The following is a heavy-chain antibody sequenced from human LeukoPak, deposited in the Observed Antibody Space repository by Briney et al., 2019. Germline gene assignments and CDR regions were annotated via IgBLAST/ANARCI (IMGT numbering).Heavy chain of an antibody. V-gene: IGHV3-30*18. CDR3: AKDPIAAFDYFDY. D-gene: IGHD6-6*01. CDR1: GFTFSSYG. J-gene: IGHJ4*02. CDR2: ISYDGSNK. Sequence: GGSPRLSCAASGFTFSSYGMHWVRQAPGKGLEWVAVISYDGSNKYYADSVKGRFTISRDNSKNTLYLQMNSLRAEDKAVYYCAKDPIAAFDYFDYWGQGTLVTVSS.